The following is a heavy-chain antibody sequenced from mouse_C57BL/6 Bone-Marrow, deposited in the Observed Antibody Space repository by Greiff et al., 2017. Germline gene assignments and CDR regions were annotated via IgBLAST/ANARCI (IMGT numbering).Heavy chain of an antibody. CDR2: IYPRDSST. CDR3: ARECGYCVSFAY. J-gene: IGHJ3*01. Sequence: QVQLQQSGPELVKPGASVKLSCKASGYTFTSYDINWVKQRPGQGLEWIGWIYPRDSSTKYNEKFKGKATLTVDTSSSTAYMELRSLTSEDSAVYFCARECGYCVSFAYWGQGTLLTVSA. CDR1: GYTFTSYD. V-gene: IGHV1-85*01. D-gene: IGHD2-3*01.